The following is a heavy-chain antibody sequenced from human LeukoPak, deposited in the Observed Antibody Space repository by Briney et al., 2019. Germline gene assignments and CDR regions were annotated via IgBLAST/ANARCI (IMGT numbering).Heavy chain of an antibody. V-gene: IGHV3-43D*03. J-gene: IGHJ4*02. D-gene: IGHD4-23*01. Sequence: GGSLRLSCAASGFTFDDYAMHWVRQAPGKGLEWVSLISWEGGSTYYADSVKGRFTISRDNSKNSLYLQMNCLRAEDTALYYCAKDLIIGYGGNSPFDYWGQGTLVTVSS. CDR3: AKDLIIGYGGNSPFDY. CDR2: ISWEGGST. CDR1: GFTFDDYA.